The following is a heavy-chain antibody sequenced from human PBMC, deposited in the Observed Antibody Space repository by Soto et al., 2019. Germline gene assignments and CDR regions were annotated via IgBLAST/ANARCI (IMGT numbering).Heavy chain of an antibody. Sequence: QVQLVQSGAEVKKPGSSVKVSCKASGGTFSSYAISWVRQAPGQGLEWMGGIIPIFGTANYAQKFQGRVTITGEDSTSTAYRERGSVGSENRAVFYGGRGGGGGGGGDTIDYWGQGTLVTVSS. CDR2: IIPIFGTA. CDR1: GGTFSSYA. CDR3: GRGGGGGGGGDTIDY. D-gene: IGHD2-21*02. V-gene: IGHV1-69*01. J-gene: IGHJ4*02.